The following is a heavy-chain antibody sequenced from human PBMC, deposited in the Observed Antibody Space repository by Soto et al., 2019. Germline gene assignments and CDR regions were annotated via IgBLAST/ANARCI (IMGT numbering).Heavy chain of an antibody. CDR1: GYTFTSYY. V-gene: IGHV1-46*01. CDR3: ARSIVVVTALDY. J-gene: IGHJ4*02. Sequence: GPSVKVSCKASGYTFTSYYMHWVRQAPGQGLEWMGIINPSGGSTSYAQKFQGRVTITRDTSASTAYMELSSLRSEDTAVYYCARSIVVVTALDYWGQGTLVTVSS. CDR2: INPSGGST. D-gene: IGHD2-21*02.